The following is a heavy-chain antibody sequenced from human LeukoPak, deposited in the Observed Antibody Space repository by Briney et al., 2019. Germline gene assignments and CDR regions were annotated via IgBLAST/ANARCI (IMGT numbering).Heavy chain of an antibody. Sequence: ASVKVSCKASVGTFSSYAISWVRQAPGQGLEWMGGIIPMFGTANYAQEFKGRVTITTGESTSTAYMELSRLRSEDTAVYYGASGWTYSSSALYYYYYMDVWGKGTTVTVSS. J-gene: IGHJ6*03. CDR2: IIPMFGTA. CDR3: ASGWTYSSSALYYYYYMDV. D-gene: IGHD6-6*01. V-gene: IGHV1-69*05. CDR1: VGTFSSYA.